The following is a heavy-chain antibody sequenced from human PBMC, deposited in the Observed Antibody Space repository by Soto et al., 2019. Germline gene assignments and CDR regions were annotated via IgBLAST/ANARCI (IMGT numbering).Heavy chain of an antibody. J-gene: IGHJ5*02. Sequence: QVQLVQSGAEVKNPGSSVKVSCKTSGGTFNSYLIDWMRQAPGQGLEWMGGIIPAFGTAKSAQKFQGRVTMTAVKSTTTAYMELRTLTSEEPAAYYCARWLHRPRVGLSFATWGQGTLVTVSS. CDR1: GGTFNSYL. V-gene: IGHV1-69*06. CDR2: IIPAFGTA. D-gene: IGHD2-15*01. CDR3: ARWLHRPRVGLSFAT.